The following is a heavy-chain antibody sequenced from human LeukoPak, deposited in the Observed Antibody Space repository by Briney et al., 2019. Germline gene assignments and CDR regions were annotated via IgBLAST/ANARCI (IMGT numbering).Heavy chain of an antibody. Sequence: NPGGSLRLSCAASGFTFSSYSMNWVRQAPGKGLEWVSSISSSSYIYYADSVKGRFTISRDNAKNSLYLQMNSLRAEDTAVYYCARENYYGSGSQYFDYWGQGTLVTVSS. CDR3: ARENYYGSGSQYFDY. CDR1: GFTFSSYS. CDR2: ISSSSYI. D-gene: IGHD3-10*01. J-gene: IGHJ4*02. V-gene: IGHV3-21*01.